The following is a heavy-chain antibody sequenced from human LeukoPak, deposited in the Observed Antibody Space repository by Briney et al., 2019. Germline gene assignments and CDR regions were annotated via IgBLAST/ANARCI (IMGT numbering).Heavy chain of an antibody. CDR2: INIYNGNT. Sequence: ASVKVSCKASGYTFTNYGISWVRQAPGLGLEWMGWINIYNGNTDYAQKLRGRVTMTTDTSTSTADMELRSLRSDDTAVYYCARITYDFWSGYYMPDDPWGQGTLVTVSS. CDR3: ARITYDFWSGYYMPDDP. CDR1: GYTFTNYG. D-gene: IGHD3-3*01. J-gene: IGHJ5*02. V-gene: IGHV1-18*01.